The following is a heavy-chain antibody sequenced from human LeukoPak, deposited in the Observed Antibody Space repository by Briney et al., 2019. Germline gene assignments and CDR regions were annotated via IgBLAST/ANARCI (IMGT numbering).Heavy chain of an antibody. D-gene: IGHD4-17*01. V-gene: IGHV3-30*04. CDR2: ISYDGSSK. Sequence: PGGSPRLSCAASGFTFSSYAMHWVRQAPGKGLEWVAIISYDGSSKYYVDSVKGRFTISRDNSKNTLYLQMSSLRPEDTAVYYCALTDYGDYWGQGTLVTVSS. CDR3: ALTDYGDY. CDR1: GFTFSSYA. J-gene: IGHJ4*02.